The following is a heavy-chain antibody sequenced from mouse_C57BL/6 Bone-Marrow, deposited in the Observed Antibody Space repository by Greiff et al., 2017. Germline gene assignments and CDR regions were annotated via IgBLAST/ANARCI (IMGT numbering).Heavy chain of an antibody. J-gene: IGHJ2*01. V-gene: IGHV2-9-1*01. CDR3: ARNYDY. CDR2: IWPGGGT. Sequence: VQRLESGPGLVAPSPSLSITCTVSGFSLTSYAISWVRQPPGKGLEWLGVIWPGGGTNYNSALKSSLSISKDNSKSQVFLKMNRLQTDDTARYYCARNYDYRGENATLTVSS. CDR1: GFSLTSYA.